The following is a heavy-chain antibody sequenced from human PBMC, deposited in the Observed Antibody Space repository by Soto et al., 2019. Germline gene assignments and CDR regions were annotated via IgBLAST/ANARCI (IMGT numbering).Heavy chain of an antibody. V-gene: IGHV4-30-2*01. CDR3: ARGLGDGSGKTYYYYYGMDA. CDR1: GGSISSGGYS. D-gene: IGHD3-10*01. CDR2: IYHSGST. Sequence: PSETLSLTCAVSGGSISSGGYSWSWIRQPPGKGLEWIGYIYHSGSTYYNPSLKSRVTISVDRSKNQFSLKLSSVTAADTAVYYCARGLGDGSGKTYYYYYGMDAWGQGTTVTVSS. J-gene: IGHJ6*02.